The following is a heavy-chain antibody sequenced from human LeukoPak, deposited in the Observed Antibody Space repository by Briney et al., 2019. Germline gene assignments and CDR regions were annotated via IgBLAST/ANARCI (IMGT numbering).Heavy chain of an antibody. CDR2: ISAYNGNT. V-gene: IGHV1-18*01. CDR3: ARDKWELHWFDP. J-gene: IGHJ5*02. Sequence: ASVKVSCKASGYTFTTYGISWVRQAPGQGLEWMGWISAYNGNTNYAQKLQGRVTMTTDTSTSTAYMDLRSLRSDDTAVYYCARDKWELHWFDPWGQGTLVTVSS. CDR1: GYTFTTYG. D-gene: IGHD1-26*01.